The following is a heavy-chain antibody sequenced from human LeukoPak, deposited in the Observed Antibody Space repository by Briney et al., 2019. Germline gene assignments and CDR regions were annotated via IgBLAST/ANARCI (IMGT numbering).Heavy chain of an antibody. CDR2: ISGSGGTT. D-gene: IGHD3-22*01. Sequence: GGSLRLYCAASGFAFNNYALSWVRQAPGNGLEWVSAISGSGGTTYYADSVKGRFTFSRDNSKNTLYLQMNSLRAEDTAVYYCAKEEGYYYDSGGYYVEYFQHWGQGTLVTVSS. CDR1: GFAFNNYA. J-gene: IGHJ1*01. V-gene: IGHV3-23*01. CDR3: AKEEGYYYDSGGYYVEYFQH.